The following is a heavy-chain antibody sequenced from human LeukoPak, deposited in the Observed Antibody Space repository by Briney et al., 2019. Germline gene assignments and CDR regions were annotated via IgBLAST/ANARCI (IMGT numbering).Heavy chain of an antibody. Sequence: EASVKVSCKASGYTFTGYYMHWVRQAPGQGLEWMGWINPNSGGTNYAQKFQGRVTMTRDTSISTAYMELSSLRSEDTAVYYCARTTYYYDSSGSRPFQHWGQGTLVTVSS. V-gene: IGHV1-2*02. CDR2: INPNSGGT. J-gene: IGHJ1*01. CDR3: ARTTYYYDSSGSRPFQH. CDR1: GYTFTGYY. D-gene: IGHD3-22*01.